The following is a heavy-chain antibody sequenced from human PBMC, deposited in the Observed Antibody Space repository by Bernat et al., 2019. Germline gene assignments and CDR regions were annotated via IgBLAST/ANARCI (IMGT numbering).Heavy chain of an antibody. CDR1: GGSISSSSYY. Sequence: QLQLQESGPGLVKPSETLSLTCTVSGGSISSSSYYWGWIRQPPGKGLEWIGSIYYSGSTYYNPSLKSRVTISVDTSKNQFSLKLSSVTAADTAVYYCARHCVSERFPYWNYGYFDYWGQGTLVTVSS. D-gene: IGHD1-7*01. J-gene: IGHJ4*02. CDR3: ARHCVSERFPYWNYGYFDY. V-gene: IGHV4-39*01. CDR2: IYYSGST.